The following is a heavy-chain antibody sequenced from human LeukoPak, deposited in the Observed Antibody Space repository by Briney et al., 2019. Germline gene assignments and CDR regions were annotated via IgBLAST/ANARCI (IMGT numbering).Heavy chain of an antibody. Sequence: SETLSLTCTVSGGSMDKYYWNWIRQPPGKGLEWIGYIYYSGSTNYNPSLKSRVTISIDTSKNQFSLKLSSVTAADTAVYYCASPKTTVTTWGMDVWGQGTTVTVSS. CDR2: IYYSGST. CDR1: GGSMDKYY. D-gene: IGHD4-17*01. CDR3: ASPKTTVTTWGMDV. J-gene: IGHJ6*02. V-gene: IGHV4-59*12.